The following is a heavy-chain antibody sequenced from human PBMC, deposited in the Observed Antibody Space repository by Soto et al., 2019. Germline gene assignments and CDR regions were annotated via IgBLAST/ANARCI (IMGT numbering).Heavy chain of an antibody. Sequence: TSVKVSCKAAGSTFSSSAMTWVRQAPGQGLGWMGGIIPIFGTANYAQKFQGRATITADESTSTAYMELSSLRSEDTAVYFCAREYNWNDVRYGMDVWGQGTTVTVSS. CDR2: IIPIFGTA. CDR1: GSTFSSSA. CDR3: AREYNWNDVRYGMDV. J-gene: IGHJ6*02. V-gene: IGHV1-69*13. D-gene: IGHD1-20*01.